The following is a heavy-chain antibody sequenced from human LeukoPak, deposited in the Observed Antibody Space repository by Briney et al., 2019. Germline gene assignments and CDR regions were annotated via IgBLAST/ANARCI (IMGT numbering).Heavy chain of an antibody. CDR3: AKGRNYYGSGTYMDV. CDR2: IRYDGRNK. Sequence: GEFLRLSCAASGFTFSTYGMHWVRQAPGKGLEWVAFIRYDGRNKYYADSVKGRFTISRDNSKNTLNLQMNSLRAEDTAVYYCAKGRNYYGSGTYMDVWGKGTTVTVSS. J-gene: IGHJ6*04. D-gene: IGHD3-10*01. CDR1: GFTFSTYG. V-gene: IGHV3-30*02.